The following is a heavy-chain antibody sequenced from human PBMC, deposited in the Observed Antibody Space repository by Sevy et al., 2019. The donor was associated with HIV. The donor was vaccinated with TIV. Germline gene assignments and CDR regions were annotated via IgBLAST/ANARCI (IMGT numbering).Heavy chain of an antibody. Sequence: GGSLRLSCTASGFSFGDYAMNWVRQAPGKGLEWVAFLKNKARGGTLDHAASVKGRFTISRDDSKSIVYLQMNDLRTEDTGAYYCTRRKGAQSIFDYWGQGALVTLSS. CDR1: GFSFGDYA. CDR3: TRRKGAQSIFDY. V-gene: IGHV3-49*04. CDR2: LKNKARGGTL. J-gene: IGHJ4*02. D-gene: IGHD6-25*01.